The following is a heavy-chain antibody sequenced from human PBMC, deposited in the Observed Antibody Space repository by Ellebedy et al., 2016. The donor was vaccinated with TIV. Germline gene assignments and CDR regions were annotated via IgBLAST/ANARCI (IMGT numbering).Heavy chain of an antibody. J-gene: IGHJ3*01. CDR1: GFTFSNYW. CDR2: IEHAGSEK. D-gene: IGHD3-16*01. CDR3: ARDTVGVWPALDV. V-gene: IGHV3-7*03. Sequence: PGGSLRLSCEASGFTFSNYWMSWVRQAPGKGLEWVANIEHAGSEKYFVDSVKGRFTISRDNAKHSLYLQMNSLRGEDPAIYFCARDTVGVWPALDVWGQGTMVTVSS.